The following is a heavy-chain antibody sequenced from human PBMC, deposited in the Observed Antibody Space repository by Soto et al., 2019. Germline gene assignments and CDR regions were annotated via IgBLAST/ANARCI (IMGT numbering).Heavy chain of an antibody. V-gene: IGHV3-23*01. Sequence: GGSLRLSCAASGFTFSSYAMSWVRQAPGKGLEWVSAISGSGGSTYYADSVKGRFTISRDNSKNTLYLQMNSLRAEDTAVYYCAKDTAPVYWLRLTVVLDYWGQGTLVTVSS. J-gene: IGHJ4*02. D-gene: IGHD5-12*01. CDR3: AKDTAPVYWLRLTVVLDY. CDR2: ISGSGGST. CDR1: GFTFSSYA.